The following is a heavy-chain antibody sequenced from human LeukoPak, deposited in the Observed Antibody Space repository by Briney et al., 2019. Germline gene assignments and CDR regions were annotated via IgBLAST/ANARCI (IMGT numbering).Heavy chain of an antibody. CDR1: GYTFTSYN. V-gene: IGHV1-46*01. CDR3: ARVRDGYNDAYDI. D-gene: IGHD5-24*01. CDR2: IKPSGDNT. Sequence: GASVKVSCKTSGYTFTSYNLHWVRQAPGQRLEWMGIIKPSGDNTHYAQKFQGRFTMTSDTSTSSVYMELSSLISADTAVYYCARVRDGYNDAYDIWGQGTMATVTS. J-gene: IGHJ3*02.